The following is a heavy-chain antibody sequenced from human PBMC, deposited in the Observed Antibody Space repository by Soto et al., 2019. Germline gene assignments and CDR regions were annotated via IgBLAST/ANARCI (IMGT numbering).Heavy chain of an antibody. CDR1: GFTFSRFW. J-gene: IGHJ3*02. D-gene: IGHD6-19*01. V-gene: IGHV3-74*01. Sequence: PGGSLRLSCAASGFTFSRFWMHWVRQAPGKGLEWVSRASPDGTSTSYADSVKGRFTISRDNAKNTLFMQMNSLRAEDTAVYYCARGLGLWLVPGGDAFDIWAKGQWSPSPQ. CDR2: ASPDGTST. CDR3: ARGLGLWLVPGGDAFDI.